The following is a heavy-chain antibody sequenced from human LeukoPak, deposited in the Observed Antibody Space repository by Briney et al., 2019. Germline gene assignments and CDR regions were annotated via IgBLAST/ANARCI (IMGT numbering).Heavy chain of an antibody. CDR1: GGTFSSYA. CDR3: ARGPSRFDWLLSN. V-gene: IGHV1-69*13. D-gene: IGHD3-9*01. CDR2: IIPIFGTA. J-gene: IGHJ4*02. Sequence: ASVKVSCKASGGTFSSYAISWVRQAPGQGLEWMGGIIPIFGTANYAQKFQGRVTITADESTSTAYMELSSLRSEDTAVYYCARGPSRFDWLLSNWGQGTLVTVSS.